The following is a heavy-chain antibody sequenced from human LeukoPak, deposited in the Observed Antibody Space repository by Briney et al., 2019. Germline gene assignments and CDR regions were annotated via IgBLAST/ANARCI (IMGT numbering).Heavy chain of an antibody. V-gene: IGHV4-59*01. Sequence: PSETLSLTCSVSGGSLNPFYWSWIRRPPGKGLEWIGYTYYSGNTNYNPSLKSRVTISADTSKKQFSLRLSSVTAADTAVYYCARGSCSGGSCNDYWGQGILVTVSS. D-gene: IGHD2-15*01. CDR2: TYYSGNT. CDR1: GGSLNPFY. J-gene: IGHJ4*02. CDR3: ARGSCSGGSCNDY.